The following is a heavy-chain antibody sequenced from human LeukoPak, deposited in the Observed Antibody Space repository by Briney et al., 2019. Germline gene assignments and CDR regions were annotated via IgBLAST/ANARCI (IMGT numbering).Heavy chain of an antibody. V-gene: IGHV3-7*05. CDR2: IKQEGSEK. D-gene: IGHD1-1*01. CDR3: GRDGAIERGFDI. J-gene: IGHJ3*02. CDR1: GFTFSSSW. Sequence: GGSLRLSCAASGFTFSSSWMTWVRQAPGKGLEWVANIKQEGSEKYYVDSVKGRFTISKDNAKNSLYLQMNSLRAEDTAMFYCGRDGAIERGFDIWGQGTMVTVSS.